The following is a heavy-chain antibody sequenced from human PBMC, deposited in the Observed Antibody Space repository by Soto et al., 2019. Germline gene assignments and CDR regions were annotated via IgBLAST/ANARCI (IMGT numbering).Heavy chain of an antibody. CDR3: ARDFLGEAPGAFDI. CDR2: ISDTGGDS. V-gene: IGHV3-23*01. CDR1: GFTFINYA. J-gene: IGHJ3*02. D-gene: IGHD3-10*01. Sequence: PGGSLRLSCEASGFTFINYAMSWVRQAPGKGLEWVASISDTGGDSYYADSMDGRFTISRDNSKNTLYLQINSLRSEDTAVYYCARDFLGEAPGAFDIWGQGTMVTVSS.